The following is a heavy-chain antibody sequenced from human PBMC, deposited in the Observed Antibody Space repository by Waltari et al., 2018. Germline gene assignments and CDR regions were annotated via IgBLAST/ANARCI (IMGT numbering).Heavy chain of an antibody. Sequence: QVQLLESGPGLVKSSETLSRTCDVSGYAVNSCFYWGWIRQAPGEGLEWVATVYHDGPTFYNPSLKSRLSVSMDTSKNQISLTLKSVTAADTAVYYCSRQVLGYCTSAACRRLESWGQGTLVTVSS. J-gene: IGHJ4*02. V-gene: IGHV4-38-2*01. CDR1: GYAVNSCFY. D-gene: IGHD2-2*03. CDR2: VYHDGPT. CDR3: SRQVLGYCTSAACRRLES.